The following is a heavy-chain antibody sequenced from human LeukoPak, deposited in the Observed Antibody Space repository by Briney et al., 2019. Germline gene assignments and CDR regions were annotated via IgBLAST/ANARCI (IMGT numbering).Heavy chain of an antibody. Sequence: PGGSLRLSCAASEFTFSNYVMSWVRQAPGKGLEWVSTITASGAYTYYADSVKGRFTISRDNSKNTLYLQMNSLRAEDTAVYYCARVYGHAFDIWGQGTMVTVSS. CDR2: ITASGAYT. CDR3: ARVYGHAFDI. D-gene: IGHD4-17*01. J-gene: IGHJ3*02. CDR1: EFTFSNYV. V-gene: IGHV3-23*01.